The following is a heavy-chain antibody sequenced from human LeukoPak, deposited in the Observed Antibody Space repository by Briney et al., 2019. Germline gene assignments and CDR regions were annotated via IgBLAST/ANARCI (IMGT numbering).Heavy chain of an antibody. V-gene: IGHV3-53*01. D-gene: IGHD3-16*02. CDR2: THSGGTT. Sequence: PGGSLRLSCAASGLIFSDNYMSWVRQAPGQGLEWVSVTHSGGTTYYADSVKGRFIISRDSSENTLYLQMNSLRIEDTAVYYCARDRPFGGVVDGMDVWGQGTTVTVFS. CDR3: ARDRPFGGVVDGMDV. CDR1: GLIFSDNY. J-gene: IGHJ6*02.